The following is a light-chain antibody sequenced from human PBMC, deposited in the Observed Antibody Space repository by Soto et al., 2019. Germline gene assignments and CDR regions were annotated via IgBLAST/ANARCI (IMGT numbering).Light chain of an antibody. J-gene: IGLJ1*01. CDR1: SSDVGGYNY. CDR3: CSYAGSYSYV. CDR2: DVS. Sequence: QSVLTQARSVSGSPVESVTISCTGTSSDVGGYNYVSWYQQHPGKAPKLMIYDVSKRPSGVPDRFSGSKSGNTASLTISGLQADDEADYYCCSYAGSYSYVFGTGTKSPS. V-gene: IGLV2-11*01.